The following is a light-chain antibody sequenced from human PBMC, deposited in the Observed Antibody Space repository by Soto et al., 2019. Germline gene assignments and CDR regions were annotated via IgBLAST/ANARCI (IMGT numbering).Light chain of an antibody. CDR1: QSISSW. CDR2: AAS. Sequence: QMTHSASPLSASLGDRVTLPCRASQSISSWLAWYQQKPGKAPNLLIYAASSLQSGVPSRFSGSGSGTDFTLTISSLQTEDFATYYCQQSYSTPTFGQGTRLRL. CDR3: QQSYSTPT. J-gene: IGKJ5*01. V-gene: IGKV1-39*01.